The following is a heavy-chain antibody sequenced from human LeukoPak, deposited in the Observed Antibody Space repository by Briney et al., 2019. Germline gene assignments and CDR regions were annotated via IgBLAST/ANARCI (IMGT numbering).Heavy chain of an antibody. V-gene: IGHV3-30*02. CDR2: LQTDGNTK. CDR1: GFTFSTSA. CDR3: AKDADY. Sequence: GGSLRLSCGASGFTFSTSAMDWVRQAPGKGLEWVAFLQTDGNTKNYADSVKGRFTISRDNSKNTLYLQMNSLRAEDTAVYYCAKDADYWGQGALVTVSS. J-gene: IGHJ4*02.